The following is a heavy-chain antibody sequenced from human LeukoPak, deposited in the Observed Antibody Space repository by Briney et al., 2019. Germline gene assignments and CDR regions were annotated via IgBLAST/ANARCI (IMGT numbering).Heavy chain of an antibody. V-gene: IGHV3-48*04. CDR3: AREAHTYYYDSSGSPAP. J-gene: IGHJ5*02. Sequence: PGGSLRLSCAASGFIFSSYSMNWVRQAPGKGLEWVSYISSSSTTIYYADSVKGRFTISRDNAKNSLYLQMNSLRAEDTAVYYCAREAHTYYYDSSGSPAPWGQGTLVTVSS. CDR1: GFIFSSYS. CDR2: ISSSSTTI. D-gene: IGHD3-22*01.